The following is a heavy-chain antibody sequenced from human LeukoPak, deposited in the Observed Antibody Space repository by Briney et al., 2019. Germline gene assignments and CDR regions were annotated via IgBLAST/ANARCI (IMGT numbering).Heavy chain of an antibody. CDR3: ARGGQYSGTYYFDY. J-gene: IGHJ4*02. CDR1: GGSISSYS. V-gene: IGHV4-59*01. D-gene: IGHD1-26*01. Sequence: SETLSLTCTVSGGSISSYSWSWIRQPPGKGLEWIGYIYYSGSTNYNPSLKSRVTISVDTSKNQFSLRLSSVTAAVTAVYYCARGGQYSGTYYFDYWGQGTLVTVSS. CDR2: IYYSGST.